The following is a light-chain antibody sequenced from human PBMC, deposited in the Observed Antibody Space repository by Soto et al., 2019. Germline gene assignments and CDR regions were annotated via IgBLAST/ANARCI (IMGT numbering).Light chain of an antibody. CDR2: AAS. Sequence: DIQMTQSPSSLSASVGDRVTITCRASQTISTYLNWYQQEPGKAPKLLIYAASSLQSGVPSRFSGSGSGIYFTLTISSLQPEDFAAYYCHQRRGIPYTFGQWTKLEIK. CDR3: HQRRGIPYT. CDR1: QTISTY. J-gene: IGKJ2*01. V-gene: IGKV1-39*01.